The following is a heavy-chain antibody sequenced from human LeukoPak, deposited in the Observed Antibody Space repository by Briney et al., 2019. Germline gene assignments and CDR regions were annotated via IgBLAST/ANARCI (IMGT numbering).Heavy chain of an antibody. Sequence: ASVKVSCKASGYTFTGYYMHWVRQAPGQGLEWMGWINPNSGGTNYAQKFQGRVTMTRDTSISTAYMELSRLRSDDTAVYYCAREIAVAGTIDYWGQGTLVTVSS. V-gene: IGHV1-2*02. D-gene: IGHD6-19*01. CDR2: INPNSGGT. CDR1: GYTFTGYY. J-gene: IGHJ4*02. CDR3: AREIAVAGTIDY.